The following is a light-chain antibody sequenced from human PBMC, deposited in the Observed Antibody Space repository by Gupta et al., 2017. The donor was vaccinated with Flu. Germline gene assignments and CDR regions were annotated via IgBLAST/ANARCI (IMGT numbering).Light chain of an antibody. CDR3: QSYDAANSV. Sequence: TVTISCTRSSGSIASTSVQWYQQRPGSSPTTVIYDNNQRPSGIPDRFSGSIDSSSNSASLTISRLKAEDEADYYCQSYDAANSVFGGGTKLTVL. J-gene: IGLJ3*02. V-gene: IGLV6-57*01. CDR1: SGSIASTS. CDR2: DNN.